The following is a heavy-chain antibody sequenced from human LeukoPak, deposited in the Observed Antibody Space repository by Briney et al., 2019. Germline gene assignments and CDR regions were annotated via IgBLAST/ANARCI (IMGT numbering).Heavy chain of an antibody. Sequence: SETLSLTCTVSGDSISDYYWSWIRQPPGKGLEWIGCIYYTGSTNYNPSLKSRVTISVDTSKIHFSLKLNSVTAADTAVYYCARDRGYSYGYSFDMWGQGTMVTVSS. CDR3: ARDRGYSYGYSFDM. CDR1: GDSISDYY. V-gene: IGHV4-59*01. CDR2: IYYTGST. J-gene: IGHJ3*02. D-gene: IGHD5-18*01.